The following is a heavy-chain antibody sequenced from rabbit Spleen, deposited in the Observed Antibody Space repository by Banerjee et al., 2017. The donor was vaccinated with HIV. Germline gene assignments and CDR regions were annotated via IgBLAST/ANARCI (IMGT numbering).Heavy chain of an antibody. J-gene: IGHJ4*01. CDR1: GFTLSIYY. CDR2: INPVFGIT. CDR3: ARDSTGTSYFAL. V-gene: IGHV1S7*01. D-gene: IGHD8-1*01. Sequence: QLKVCGGGRDEPGGSLKLFCKVSGFTLSIYYIKWGRQAPGKGLEWIGSINPVFGITSSANWVNGRFSISRDNAQNTMFLQKTSLTAAATATYFFARDSTGTSYFALWGPGTLVTVS.